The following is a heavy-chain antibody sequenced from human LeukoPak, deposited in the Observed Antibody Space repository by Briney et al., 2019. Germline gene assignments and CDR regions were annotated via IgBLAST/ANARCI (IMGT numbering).Heavy chain of an antibody. V-gene: IGHV3-23*01. CDR3: AKDVLGYCSGGSCYGSFDY. D-gene: IGHD2-15*01. Sequence: PGGSLRLSCAASGFSVINAWMSWVRQAPGQGLEWVSAISGSGGSTYYADSVKGRFTISRDNSKNTLYLQMNSLRAEDTAVYYCAKDVLGYCSGGSCYGSFDYWGQGTLVTVSS. J-gene: IGHJ4*02. CDR1: GFSVINAW. CDR2: ISGSGGST.